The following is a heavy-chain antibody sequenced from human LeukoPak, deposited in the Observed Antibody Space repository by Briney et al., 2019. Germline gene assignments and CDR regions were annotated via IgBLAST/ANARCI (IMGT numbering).Heavy chain of an antibody. V-gene: IGHV1-2*02. CDR2: INANSGDT. D-gene: IGHD1-26*01. CDR1: GYTFTGYY. CDR3: ARDKSSWHET. Sequence: ASVKVSFKASGYTFTGYYMHWVRQAPGQGLEWMGWINANSGDTSYAQKFKGRVTMTRDTSISTVYMELSRLKSDDTAVYYCARDKSSWHETWGQGTLVTVPS. J-gene: IGHJ4*02.